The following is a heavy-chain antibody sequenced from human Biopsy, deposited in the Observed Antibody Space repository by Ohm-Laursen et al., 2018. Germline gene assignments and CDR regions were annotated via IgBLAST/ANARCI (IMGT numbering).Heavy chain of an antibody. J-gene: IGHJ5*01. CDR2: IDPKSGGA. CDR1: AYSFGDHR. CDR3: VRELGDFWGGRQFDF. Sequence: ASVKVSCKASAYSFGDHRIHWVRQAPGQGLEWMGWIDPKSGGANYAQKFQGRVTMTRDTSISTTYMELRRLTSDDTAVFYCVRELGDFWGGRQFDFWGQGTLVTVSS. V-gene: IGHV1-2*02. D-gene: IGHD3-3*01.